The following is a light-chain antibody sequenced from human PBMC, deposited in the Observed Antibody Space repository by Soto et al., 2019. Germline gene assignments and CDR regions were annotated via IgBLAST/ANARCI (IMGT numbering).Light chain of an antibody. CDR2: HAS. J-gene: IGKJ5*01. Sequence: TQSPGTLSLSPGERATLSCRASQSISNWLAWYQQKPGTAPKLLIYHASTLQSGVPSRFSASGSGTDFTLTINNLQPEDFATYYCQQSHTFPITFGQGTRLEIK. V-gene: IGKV1-5*01. CDR3: QQSHTFPIT. CDR1: QSISNW.